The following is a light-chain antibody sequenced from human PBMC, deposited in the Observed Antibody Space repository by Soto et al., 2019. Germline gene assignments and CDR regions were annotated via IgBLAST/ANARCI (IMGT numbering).Light chain of an antibody. J-gene: IGLJ3*02. CDR3: TSYAGSNNWV. V-gene: IGLV2-8*01. CDR2: EVS. Sequence: QSALTQPPSASGSPGQSVTISCTGTSSDVGRYNFVSWYQQHPGKAPKLMIYEVSKRPLGVPDRFSGSKSGNTASLTVSGLQAEDEADYYCTSYAGSNNWVFGEGTKLTVL. CDR1: SSDVGRYNF.